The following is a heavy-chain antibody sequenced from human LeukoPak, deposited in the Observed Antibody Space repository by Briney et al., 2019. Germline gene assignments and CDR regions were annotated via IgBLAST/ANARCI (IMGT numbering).Heavy chain of an antibody. V-gene: IGHV3-21*01. CDR1: GFTFSSYS. J-gene: IGHJ4*02. CDR3: ARDGGAVAGPGSSDY. CDR2: ISSSSSYI. D-gene: IGHD6-19*01. Sequence: GGPLRLSCAASGFTFSSYSMNWVRQAPGKGLEWVSSISSSSSYIYYADSVKGRFTISRDNAKNSLYLQMNSLRAEDTAVYYCARDGGAVAGPGSSDYWGQGTPVTVSS.